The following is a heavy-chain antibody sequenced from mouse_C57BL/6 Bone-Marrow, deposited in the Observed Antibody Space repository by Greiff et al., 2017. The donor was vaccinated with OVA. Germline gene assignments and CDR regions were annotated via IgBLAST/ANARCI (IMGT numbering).Heavy chain of an antibody. Sequence: QVQLQQPGAELVRPGTSVKLSCKASGYTFTSYWMHWVKQRPGQGLEWIGVIDPSDSYTNYNQKFKGKATLTVDTSSSTAYMQLSSLTSEDAAVYYCERGVYYGNYDRFAYWGQGTLVTVSA. CDR2: IDPSDSYT. CDR3: ERGVYYGNYDRFAY. CDR1: GYTFTSYW. D-gene: IGHD2-1*01. V-gene: IGHV1-59*01. J-gene: IGHJ3*01.